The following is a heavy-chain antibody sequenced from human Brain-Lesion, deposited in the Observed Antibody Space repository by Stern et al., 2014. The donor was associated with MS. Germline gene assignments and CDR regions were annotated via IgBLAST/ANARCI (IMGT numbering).Heavy chain of an antibody. CDR3: ARGRGVFYNYCAMDV. J-gene: IGHJ6*02. V-gene: IGHV3-9*01. Sequence: EVQLVRYGGDLVQPGRSLGLPFVASGFSFDDYAMHWVRHAPGKGLEWVSGISWNSLTLGYADSVKGRFTISRDNSENSLYLQINSLRPEDTAMYYCARGRGVFYNYCAMDVWGQGTTVTVSS. CDR1: GFSFDDYA. CDR2: ISWNSLTL. D-gene: IGHD3-10*01.